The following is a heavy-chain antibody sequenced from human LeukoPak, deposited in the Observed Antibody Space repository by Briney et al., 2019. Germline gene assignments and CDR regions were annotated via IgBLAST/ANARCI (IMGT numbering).Heavy chain of an antibody. CDR2: ISYSGST. CDR1: GFTFSSYW. J-gene: IGHJ6*02. Sequence: GSLRLSCAASGFTFSSYWMSWIRQPPGKGLEWIGYISYSGSTNYIPSLKTRVAISVDTSKNRFSLNLSSVTAADTAVYYCARGPSTQYGLDVWGQGTTVTVSS. CDR3: ARGPSTQYGLDV. V-gene: IGHV4-59*01.